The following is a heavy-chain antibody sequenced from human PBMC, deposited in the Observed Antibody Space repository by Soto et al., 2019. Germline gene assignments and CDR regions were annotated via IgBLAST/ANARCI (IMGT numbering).Heavy chain of an antibody. CDR1: GFTFSSYW. D-gene: IGHD1-26*01. Sequence: GGSLRLSCAASGFTFSSYWMSWVRQAPGKGLEWVANIKQDGSEKYYVDSVKGRFTISRDNAKNSLYLQMNSLRAEDTAVYYCAREGAKESYSFDYWGQGTLVTVSS. V-gene: IGHV3-7*01. J-gene: IGHJ4*02. CDR2: IKQDGSEK. CDR3: AREGAKESYSFDY.